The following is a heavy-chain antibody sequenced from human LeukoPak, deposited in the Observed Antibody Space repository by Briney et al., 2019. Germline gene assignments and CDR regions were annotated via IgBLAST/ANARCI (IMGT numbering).Heavy chain of an antibody. D-gene: IGHD1-26*01. V-gene: IGHV3-23*01. J-gene: IGHJ4*02. Sequence: PGGSLRLSCAASGFTFSSYAMSWVRLAPGKGLEWVSTISGDGSVTYFADSVRGRFTISRDNSKDTLYLHMNRLRAEDTAIYFCAKGKRGGSDYVYFDYWGQGTLVTVSS. CDR3: AKGKRGGSDYVYFDY. CDR1: GFTFSSYA. CDR2: ISGDGSVT.